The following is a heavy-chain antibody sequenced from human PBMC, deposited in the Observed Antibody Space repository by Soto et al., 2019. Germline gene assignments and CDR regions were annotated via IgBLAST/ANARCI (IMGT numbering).Heavy chain of an antibody. V-gene: IGHV4-34*01. CDR1: GGSFIGYY. Sequence: SETLSLTCAVYGGSFIGYYWSWIRQPPAKGLEWIGEVNHSGSTNYNPSLKSRVTISVDTSKNQFSLKLSSVTAADTAVYYCARVEDYGSKYYFDFWGQGTLVTVSS. J-gene: IGHJ4*02. CDR3: ARVEDYGSKYYFDF. CDR2: VNHSGST. D-gene: IGHD3-10*01.